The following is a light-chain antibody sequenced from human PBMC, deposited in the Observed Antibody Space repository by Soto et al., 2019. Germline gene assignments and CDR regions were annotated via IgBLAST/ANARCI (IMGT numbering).Light chain of an antibody. J-gene: IGLJ3*02. CDR3: SSYTSISTRV. V-gene: IGLV2-14*01. CDR2: EVN. Sequence: QSVLTQPASVSGSPGQSITISCTGTSSDVGSYNYVSWYQQHPGKAPKLMIYEVNNRPSGVSNHFSGSKYGNTASLTISGLQAEDEANYYYSSYTSISTRVFGGGTKLTVL. CDR1: SSDVGSYNY.